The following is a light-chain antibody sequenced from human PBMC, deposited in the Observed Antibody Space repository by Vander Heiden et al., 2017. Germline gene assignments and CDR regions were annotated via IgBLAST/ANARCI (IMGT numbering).Light chain of an antibody. CDR3: CSYAGSNNYV. V-gene: IGLV2-8*01. CDR2: EVT. CDR1: SSDGGGYNY. J-gene: IGLJ1*01. Sequence: QSALTQPPSASGSPGQSVTISCTGTSSDGGGYNYVSWYQQYPGKAPTVIIYEVTKRPSGVPDRFSGSKSGNTASLTVSGLQAEDEADYYCCSYAGSNNYVFGTGTTVTVL.